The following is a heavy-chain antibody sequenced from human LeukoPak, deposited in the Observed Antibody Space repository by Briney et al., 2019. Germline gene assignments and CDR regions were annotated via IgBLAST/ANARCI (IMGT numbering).Heavy chain of an antibody. D-gene: IGHD3-22*01. V-gene: IGHV3-23*01. CDR1: GFTFSSYA. J-gene: IGHJ4*02. CDR2: ISGSGGST. Sequence: TGGSLRLSCAASGFTFSSYAMSWVRQAPGKGLEWVSVISGSGGSTYYAGSVKGRFTISRDNSKNTLYLQMNSLRAEDTAVYYCAKVRYDSSGYQSPYFDYWGQGILVTVSS. CDR3: AKVRYDSSGYQSPYFDY.